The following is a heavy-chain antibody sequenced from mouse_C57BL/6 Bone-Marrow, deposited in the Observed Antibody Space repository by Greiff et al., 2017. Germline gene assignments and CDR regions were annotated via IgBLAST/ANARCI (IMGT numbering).Heavy chain of an antibody. Sequence: EVKLVESGGGLVQPGGSLSLSCAASGFTFTDYYMSWVRQPPVKALEWLGSIRNKANGYTTEYSASVKGRLTIARDNSQSILYLQMKDRRSVEIATYYCERYEENYCDNRLYYYIDYWGQGTSGTVSS. V-gene: IGHV7-3*01. CDR3: ERYEENYCDNRLYYYIDY. CDR1: GFTFTDYY. CDR2: IRNKANGYTT. D-gene: IGHD1-1*01. J-gene: IGHJ4*01.